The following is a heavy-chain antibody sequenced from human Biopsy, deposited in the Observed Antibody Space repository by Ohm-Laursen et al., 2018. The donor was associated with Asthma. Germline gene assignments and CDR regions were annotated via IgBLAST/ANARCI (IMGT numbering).Heavy chain of an antibody. D-gene: IGHD3-22*01. J-gene: IGHJ4*02. CDR2: MYHSGSP. CDR3: VRHQYSSSWSTFDY. Sequence: SQTLSLTCTVSVGSITSSSYYCGWIRQPPGKGMEWIGSMYHSGSPYYHPTLKGRATISVDTSKTQLSLKLSSVTAADTAVYFCVRHQYSSSWSTFDYWGQGALVTVSS. CDR1: VGSITSSSYY. V-gene: IGHV4-39*01.